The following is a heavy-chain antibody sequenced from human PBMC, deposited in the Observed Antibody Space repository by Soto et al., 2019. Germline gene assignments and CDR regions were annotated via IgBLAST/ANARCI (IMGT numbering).Heavy chain of an antibody. D-gene: IGHD5-12*01. CDR3: ANLGQVAPNWIDP. J-gene: IGHJ5*02. CDR1: GFTFSSDW. V-gene: IGHV3-74*01. CDR2: INSDGSST. Sequence: GGSLILSCAASGFTFSSDWMHWVRQAPGKGLVWVSRINSDGSSTSYADSVKGRFTISRDNAKNTLYLQMNSLRAEDTAVYYCANLGQVAPNWIDPWGQGTLVTVSS.